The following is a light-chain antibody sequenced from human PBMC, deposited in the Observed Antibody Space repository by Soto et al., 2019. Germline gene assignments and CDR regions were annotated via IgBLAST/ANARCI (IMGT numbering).Light chain of an antibody. V-gene: IGLV2-8*01. CDR1: KNDIGVYDF. J-gene: IGLJ1*01. CDR2: EVV. Sequence: QSVLTQPPSASWSPGQSVTISCTGTKNDIGVYDFVSWYQHHPGKAPRLTIYEVVQRPSGVPDRFSGSKSGNTASLTVSGLQAADEGDYFCKSYAGSNTYVFGSGTKVTVL. CDR3: KSYAGSNTYV.